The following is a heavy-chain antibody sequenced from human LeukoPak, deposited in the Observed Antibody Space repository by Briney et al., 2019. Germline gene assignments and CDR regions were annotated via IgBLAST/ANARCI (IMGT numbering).Heavy chain of an antibody. D-gene: IGHD6-13*01. J-gene: IGHJ4*02. CDR1: GYTFTSYY. Sequence: GASVKVSCKASGYTFTSYYMHWVRQAPGQGLEWMGIINPSGGSTSYAQKFQGRVTMTRDTSTSTVYMELSSLRSEDTAVYYCARGRIAAAGTVPYYSDYWGQGTLVTVSS. V-gene: IGHV1-46*01. CDR3: ARGRIAAAGTVPYYSDY. CDR2: INPSGGST.